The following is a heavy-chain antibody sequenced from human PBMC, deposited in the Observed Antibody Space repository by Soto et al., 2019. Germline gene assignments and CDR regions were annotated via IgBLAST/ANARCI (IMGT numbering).Heavy chain of an antibody. Sequence: PGGSLRLSCAASGFTFNKYWMSWVRQAPGKGLEWVANIKQDGSEKYYVDSVKGRFTMSRDNARESLYLQMNSLRAEDTAVYYCARQLYAHHNSGYRNIDSWGQGTLVTVYS. CDR1: GFTFNKYW. CDR3: ARQLYAHHNSGYRNIDS. CDR2: IKQDGSEK. V-gene: IGHV3-7*01. D-gene: IGHD3-22*01. J-gene: IGHJ4*02.